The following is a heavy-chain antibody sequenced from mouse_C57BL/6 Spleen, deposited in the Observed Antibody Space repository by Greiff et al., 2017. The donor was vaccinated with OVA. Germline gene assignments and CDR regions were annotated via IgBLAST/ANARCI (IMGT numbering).Heavy chain of an antibody. V-gene: IGHV1-59*01. Sequence: VQLQQPGAELVRPGTSVKLSCKASGYTFTSYWMHWVKQRPGQGLEWIGVIDPSASYTNYNQKFKGKATLTVDTSSSTAYMQLSSLTSEDSAVYYCARGFVYAMDYWGQGTSVTVSS. CDR2: IDPSASYT. CDR1: GYTFTSYW. CDR3: ARGFVYAMDY. J-gene: IGHJ4*01.